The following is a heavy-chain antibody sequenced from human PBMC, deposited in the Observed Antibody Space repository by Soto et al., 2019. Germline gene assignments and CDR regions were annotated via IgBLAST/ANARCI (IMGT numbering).Heavy chain of an antibody. D-gene: IGHD6-6*01. J-gene: IGHJ5*02. CDR1: GGSISSYY. V-gene: IGHV4-59*08. Sequence: SETLSLTCTVSGGSISSYYWSWIRQPPGKGLEWIGYIYYSGSTNYNPSLKSRVTISVDTSKNQFSLKLSSVTAADTAVYYCARRSRIAALNWFDPWGQGTLVTVSS. CDR3: ARRSRIAALNWFDP. CDR2: IYYSGST.